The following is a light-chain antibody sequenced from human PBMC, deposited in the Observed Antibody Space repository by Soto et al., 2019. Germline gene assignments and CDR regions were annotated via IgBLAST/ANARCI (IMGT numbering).Light chain of an antibody. CDR2: DND. CDR3: GTWSNNLSAGQV. V-gene: IGLV1-51*01. J-gene: IGLJ2*01. Sequence: QSVLTQPPSVSAAPGQRVTISCPGISSDTRYNFVSWYQQLPGTAPKLLIYDNDKRPSGIPDRFSGSRSGTSATLAITGLQTGDEADYYCGTWSNNLSAGQVFGGGTKATV. CDR1: SSDTRYNF.